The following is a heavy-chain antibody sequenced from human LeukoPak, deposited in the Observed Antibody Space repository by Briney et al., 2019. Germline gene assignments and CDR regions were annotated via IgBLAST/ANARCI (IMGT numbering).Heavy chain of an antibody. CDR2: IKQDGSEK. CDR3: AREAIAAAGDFDY. D-gene: IGHD6-13*01. J-gene: IGHJ4*02. CDR1: GFTFSRYS. Sequence: GGSLRLSCAASGFTFSRYSMNWVRQAPGKGLEWVANIKQDGSEKYYVDSVKGRFTISRDNAKNSLYLQMNSLRAEDTAVYYCAREAIAAAGDFDYWGQGTLVTVSS. V-gene: IGHV3-7*01.